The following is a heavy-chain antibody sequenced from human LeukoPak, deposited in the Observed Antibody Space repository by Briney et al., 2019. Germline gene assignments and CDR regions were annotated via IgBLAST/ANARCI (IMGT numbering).Heavy chain of an antibody. V-gene: IGHV3-21*01. CDR1: GFTFSSYS. CDR2: ISSSSSYV. Sequence: GGSLRLSCAASGFTFSSYSMNWVRRAPGKGLEGVSSISSSSSYVYYADSVKGRFTISRDNAKNSLYLQMNSLRAEDTAVYYCAREPHERIDYYGMDVWGQGTTVTVSS. CDR3: AREPHERIDYYGMDV. D-gene: IGHD2-21*01. J-gene: IGHJ6*02.